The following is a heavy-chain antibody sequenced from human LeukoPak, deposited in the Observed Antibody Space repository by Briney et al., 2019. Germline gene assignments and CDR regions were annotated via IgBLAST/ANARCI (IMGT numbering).Heavy chain of an antibody. J-gene: IGHJ4*02. CDR1: GYTFTSSA. CDR2: INIGNGNT. CDR3: AGVLTNLLTFDY. V-gene: IGHV1-3*04. D-gene: IGHD1-26*01. Sequence: ASVKVSCKASGYTFTSSAIHWVRQAPGQRLEWMGWINIGNGNTKYSQKFQGRVTIIRDTSASTAYMELSSLRSEDTAVYYCAGVLTNLLTFDYWGQGTLVTVSS.